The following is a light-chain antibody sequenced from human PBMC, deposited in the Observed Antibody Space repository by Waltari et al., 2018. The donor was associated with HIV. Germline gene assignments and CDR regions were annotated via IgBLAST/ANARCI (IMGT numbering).Light chain of an antibody. J-gene: IGLJ1*01. CDR3: CSYAGRSTHV. CDR2: VVT. Sequence: SALTQPASVSGPPGQSITISCPATSSDVGRYNVVSWYQQHPGKAPKLMIYVVTKRPSGVSNRFSGSKSGNTASLTISGLQAEDEADYYCCSYAGRSTHVFGTGTKVTVL. V-gene: IGLV2-23*02. CDR1: SSDVGRYNV.